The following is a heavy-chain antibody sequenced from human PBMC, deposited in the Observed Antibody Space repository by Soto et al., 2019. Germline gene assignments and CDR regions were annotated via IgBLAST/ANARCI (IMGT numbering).Heavy chain of an antibody. J-gene: IGHJ5*02. D-gene: IGHD6-13*01. V-gene: IGHV4-59*01. CDR3: AAAAGSDDWFDP. CDR2: IYYSGST. CDR1: GGSISSYY. Sequence: SETLSLTCTVSGGSISSYYWSWIRQPPGKGLEWIRYIYYSGSTNYNPSLKSRVTISVDTSKNQFSLKLSSVTAADTAVYYCAAAAGSDDWFDPWGQGTLVTVSS.